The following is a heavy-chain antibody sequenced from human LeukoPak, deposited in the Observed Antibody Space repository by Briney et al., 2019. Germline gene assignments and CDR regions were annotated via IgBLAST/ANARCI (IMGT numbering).Heavy chain of an antibody. J-gene: IGHJ4*02. Sequence: GGSLRLSCAASGFTFDDYTMHWVRQAPGKGLEWVSLISWDGGSTYYADSVKGRFTISRDNSKNSLYLQMNSLRTEDTALYYCAKLGPYDSSGYYDYWGQGTLVTVSS. CDR2: ISWDGGST. CDR3: AKLGPYDSSGYYDY. CDR1: GFTFDDYT. D-gene: IGHD3-22*01. V-gene: IGHV3-43*01.